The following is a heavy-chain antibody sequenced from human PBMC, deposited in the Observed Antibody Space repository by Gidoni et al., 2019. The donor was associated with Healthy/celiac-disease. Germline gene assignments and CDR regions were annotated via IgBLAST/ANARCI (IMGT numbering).Heavy chain of an antibody. D-gene: IGHD3-3*01. CDR1: GVTFSSYS. CDR3: ASLGSTGGYDFWSGSFPPADDY. V-gene: IGHV3-21*01. Sequence: EVQLVESGGGLVKPGGSLRLSGAASGVTFSSYSRNWVRQAPGKGLEWVSSISSSSSYIYYADSVQGRFTISRDNAKNSLYLQMNSLRAEDTAVYYCASLGSTGGYDFWSGSFPPADDYWGQGTLVTVSS. CDR2: ISSSSSYI. J-gene: IGHJ4*02.